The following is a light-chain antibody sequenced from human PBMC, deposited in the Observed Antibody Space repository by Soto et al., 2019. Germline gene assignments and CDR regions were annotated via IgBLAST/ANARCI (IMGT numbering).Light chain of an antibody. CDR3: QQYYSIPLT. CDR1: QTVLYSPNNKNY. Sequence: DIVMTQSPDSLAVSLGERATINCKSSQTVLYSPNNKNYLAWYQQKLGQPPKLLIYWASTRESGVPDRFSGSGSATDFALTISSLQAEDVAVYYCQQYYSIPLTFGGGTKVEIK. CDR2: WAS. J-gene: IGKJ4*01. V-gene: IGKV4-1*01.